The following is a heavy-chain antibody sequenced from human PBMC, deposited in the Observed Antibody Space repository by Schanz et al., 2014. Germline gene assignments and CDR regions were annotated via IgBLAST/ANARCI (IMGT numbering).Heavy chain of an antibody. CDR1: GSTFNVYW. J-gene: IGHJ4*02. Sequence: EVHLVESGGGLVQPGGSLRLSCADSGSTFNVYWMTWVRQAPGMGLEWVANINHDGSDKYYVDSVKGRFTISRDNVKNSLYLQMSSLRVEDTAVYFCARAGGYGGAFDIWGQGTLVGVSS. CDR3: ARAGGYGGAFDI. V-gene: IGHV3-7*01. D-gene: IGHD4-17*01. CDR2: INHDGSDK.